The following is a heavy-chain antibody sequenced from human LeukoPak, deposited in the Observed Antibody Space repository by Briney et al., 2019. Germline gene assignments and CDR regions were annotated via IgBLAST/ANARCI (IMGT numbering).Heavy chain of an antibody. Sequence: SVKVSCQASGGIFSSYAISCARQAPGQGLEWMGGIIPIFGTANYAQKFQGRVTITADESTSTAYMELSSLRSEDTAVYYCAREPQDSGSYPYYFDCWRQGTLVTVSS. CDR1: GGIFSSYA. D-gene: IGHD1-26*01. J-gene: IGHJ4*02. CDR2: IIPIFGTA. V-gene: IGHV1-69*01. CDR3: AREPQDSGSYPYYFDC.